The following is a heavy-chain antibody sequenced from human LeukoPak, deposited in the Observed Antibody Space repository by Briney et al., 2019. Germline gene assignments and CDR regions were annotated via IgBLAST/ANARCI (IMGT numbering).Heavy chain of an antibody. CDR3: ARDGGNSWDY. V-gene: IGHV3-23*01. CDR1: GFTFTVYA. D-gene: IGHD6-13*01. CDR2: ISGSSDNT. Sequence: PEGSLRLSCAASGFTFTVYAMSWVRQAPGKGLEWVSAISGSSDNTYFADSVKGRFTISRDNSKNTVSLQMNSLRAEDTAVYYCARDGGNSWDYWGQGTLVTVSS. J-gene: IGHJ4*02.